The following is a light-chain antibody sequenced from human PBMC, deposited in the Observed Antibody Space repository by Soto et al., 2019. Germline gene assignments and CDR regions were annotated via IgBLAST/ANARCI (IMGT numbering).Light chain of an antibody. CDR3: QQRYSSPRT. J-gene: IGKJ1*01. Sequence: DIQMTQSPSSLSASVRDRAAITCRASQRISNYLNWYQQNPGKAPKLLIFAASTLQSVVPSRFSGSRSGTAFTITISSLPSEDFATYYCQQRYSSPRTFGQGTKVEIK. V-gene: IGKV1-39*01. CDR2: AAS. CDR1: QRISNY.